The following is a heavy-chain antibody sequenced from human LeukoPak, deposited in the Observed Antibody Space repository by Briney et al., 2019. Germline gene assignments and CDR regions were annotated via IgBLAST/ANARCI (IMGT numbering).Heavy chain of an antibody. Sequence: SETLSLTCAVYGGSFSSYYWSWIRQPPGKGLEWIGYIYTSGSTNYNPSLKSRVTISVDTSKNQFSLKLSSVTAADTAVYYCARSSSWSYFDYWGQGTLVTVSS. J-gene: IGHJ4*02. CDR3: ARSSSWSYFDY. CDR1: GGSFSSYY. CDR2: IYTSGST. D-gene: IGHD6-13*01. V-gene: IGHV4-4*09.